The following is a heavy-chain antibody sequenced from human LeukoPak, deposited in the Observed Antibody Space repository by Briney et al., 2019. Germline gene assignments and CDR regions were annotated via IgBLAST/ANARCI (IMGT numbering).Heavy chain of an antibody. CDR2: SRNKANSYTT. CDR1: GLTFSDHF. CDR3: ASSRANWNDLVY. Sequence: QPGGSLRLSCAVSGLTFSDHFMDWVRQAPGKGLEWVGRSRNKANSYTTAYAASVQGRFTISRDGSENSLYLQMNRLKSGDTAVYYCASSRANWNDLVYWGQGTLVTVSS. D-gene: IGHD1-1*01. V-gene: IGHV3-72*01. J-gene: IGHJ4*02.